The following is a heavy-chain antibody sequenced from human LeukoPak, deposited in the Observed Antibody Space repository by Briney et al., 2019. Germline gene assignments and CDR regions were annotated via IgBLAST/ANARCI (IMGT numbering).Heavy chain of an antibody. J-gene: IGHJ5*02. CDR1: GGSISSSSYY. D-gene: IGHD2-2*01. CDR3: ARDKLLGSGYENWFDP. V-gene: IGHV4-39*07. CDR2: IYYSGST. Sequence: SETLSLTCTVSGGSISSSSYYWGWIRQPPGKGLEWIGSIYYSGSTYYNPSLKSRVTISVDTSKNQFSLKLSSVTAADTAVYYCARDKLLGSGYENWFDPWGQGTLVTVSS.